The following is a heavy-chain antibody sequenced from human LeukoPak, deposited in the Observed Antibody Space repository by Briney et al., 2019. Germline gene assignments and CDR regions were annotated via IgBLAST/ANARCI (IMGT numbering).Heavy chain of an antibody. J-gene: IGHJ5*02. Sequence: SETLSLTCTISGYSISSGYYWGWIRQPPGKGLEWIGSIYHSGSTYYSPSLKSRVTISVDTSKNQFSLKLSSVTAADTAVYYCARDPCSGGSCYSHWFDPWGQGTLVTVSS. CDR1: GYSISSGYY. CDR2: IYHSGST. V-gene: IGHV4-38-2*02. D-gene: IGHD2-15*01. CDR3: ARDPCSGGSCYSHWFDP.